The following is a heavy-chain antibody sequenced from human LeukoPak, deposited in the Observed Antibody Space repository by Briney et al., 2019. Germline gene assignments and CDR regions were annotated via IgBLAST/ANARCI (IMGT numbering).Heavy chain of an antibody. D-gene: IGHD5-18*01. CDR1: GGSISSYY. J-gene: IGHJ3*02. CDR2: IYHSGST. Sequence: SETLSLTCTVSGGSISSYYWSWIRQPPGKGLEWIGYIYHSGSTNYNPSLKSRVTISVDKSKNQFSLKLSSVTAADTAVYYCARSWIQLWFGDIWGQGTMVTVSS. CDR3: ARSWIQLWFGDI. V-gene: IGHV4-59*12.